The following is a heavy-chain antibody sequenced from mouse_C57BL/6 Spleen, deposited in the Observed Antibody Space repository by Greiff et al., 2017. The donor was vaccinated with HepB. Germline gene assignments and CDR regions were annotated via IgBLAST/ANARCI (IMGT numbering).Heavy chain of an antibody. V-gene: IGHV5-16*01. Sequence: EVQVVESEGGLVQPGSSMKLSCTASGFTFSDYYMAWVRQVPEKGLEWVANINYDGSSTYYLDSLKSRFIISRDNAKNILYLQMSSLKSEDTATYYCARDGGSSYVDWYFDVWGTGTTVTVSS. D-gene: IGHD1-1*01. J-gene: IGHJ1*03. CDR3: ARDGGSSYVDWYFDV. CDR1: GFTFSDYY. CDR2: INYDGSST.